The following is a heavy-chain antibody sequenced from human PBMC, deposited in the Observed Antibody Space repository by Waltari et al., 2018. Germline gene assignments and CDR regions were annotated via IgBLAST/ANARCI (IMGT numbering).Heavy chain of an antibody. CDR1: AFTFSRYA. Sequence: QLQLVESGGGVVQPGRSLRLSCADSAFTFSRYAMHWVRQAPGKWLEWVAGISFDGSIKDYVDSVKGRFTISRDNSQKTLYLQMNSLTPEDTAIYHCARGGPDFWTGYYKDWGQGTLVTVSS. V-gene: IGHV3-30-3*01. CDR2: ISFDGSIK. D-gene: IGHD3-3*01. J-gene: IGHJ4*02. CDR3: ARGGPDFWTGYYKD.